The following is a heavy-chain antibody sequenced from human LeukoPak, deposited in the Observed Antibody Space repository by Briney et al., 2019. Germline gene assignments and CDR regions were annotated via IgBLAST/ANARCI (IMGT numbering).Heavy chain of an antibody. V-gene: IGHV3-23*01. CDR2: ISGSGGST. CDR1: GFTFSSDA. J-gene: IGHJ3*02. CDR3: AKPSSGSYSSAFDI. D-gene: IGHD1-26*01. Sequence: GALILSCAAPGFTFSSDAMSWVRPAPRQGLGWGSAISGSGGSTYYADSVKGRFTIYRDNSKNTLYLQMNSLRAEDTAVYYCAKPSSGSYSSAFDIWGQGTMVTVSS.